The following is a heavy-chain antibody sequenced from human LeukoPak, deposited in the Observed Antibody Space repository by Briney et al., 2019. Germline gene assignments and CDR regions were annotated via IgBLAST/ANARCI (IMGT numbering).Heavy chain of an antibody. V-gene: IGHV3-23*01. CDR2: ISGSSDSI. D-gene: IGHD6-13*01. Sequence: GGSLRLSCAASRFTFSSSAMNWVRQAPGKGLEWVSAISGSSDSIYYADSVKGRFTISRDNSENTLYLQMNSLRAEDTAVYYCAKRGDGSSWPGFDYWGQGTLVTVSS. J-gene: IGHJ4*02. CDR3: AKRGDGSSWPGFDY. CDR1: RFTFSSSA.